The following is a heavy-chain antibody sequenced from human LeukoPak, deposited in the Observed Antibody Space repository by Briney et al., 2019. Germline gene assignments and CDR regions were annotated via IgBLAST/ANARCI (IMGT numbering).Heavy chain of an antibody. V-gene: IGHV1-8*01. CDR3: ATDSYQRGGGYYRS. Sequence: GASVKVSCKASGYTFTSYDINWVRQATGQGLEWMRWMNPNSGNTGYAQKFQGRVTMTRNTSISTAYMELSSLRSEDTAVYYCATDSYQRGGGYYRSWGQGTLVTVSS. CDR2: MNPNSGNT. CDR1: GYTFTSYD. J-gene: IGHJ5*02. D-gene: IGHD3-3*01.